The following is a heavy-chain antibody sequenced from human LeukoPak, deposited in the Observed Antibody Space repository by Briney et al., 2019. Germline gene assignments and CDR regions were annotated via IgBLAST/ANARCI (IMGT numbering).Heavy chain of an antibody. J-gene: IGHJ6*02. CDR2: IYPGDSDT. CDR3: ARHKVPHYSLRLGFYYYYGMDV. CDR1: GYSFTSYW. Sequence: TGESLKISCKGSGYSFTSYWIGWVRQMPGRGLEWMGIIYPGDSDTRYSPSFQGQVTISADKSISTAYLQWSSLKASDTAMYYCARHKVPHYSLRLGFYYYYGMDVWGQGTTVTVSS. D-gene: IGHD4-11*01. V-gene: IGHV5-51*01.